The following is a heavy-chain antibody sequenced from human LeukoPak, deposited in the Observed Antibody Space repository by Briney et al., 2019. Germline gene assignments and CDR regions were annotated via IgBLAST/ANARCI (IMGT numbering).Heavy chain of an antibody. V-gene: IGHV1-8*01. J-gene: IGHJ6*02. CDR2: MNPNSGNT. Sequence: ASVKVSCKASGYTFTSYDLNWVRQATGQGLEWMGWMNPNSGNTGYAPKFQGRVTMTRNTSISTAYMELSSLRSEDTAVYYCARGHHSSSWYSYYYYYGMDVWGQGTTVTVSS. CDR3: ARGHHSSSWYSYYYYYGMDV. D-gene: IGHD6-13*01. CDR1: GYTFTSYD.